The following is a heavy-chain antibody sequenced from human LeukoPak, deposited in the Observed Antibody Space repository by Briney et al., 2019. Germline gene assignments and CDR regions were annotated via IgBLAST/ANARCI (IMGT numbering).Heavy chain of an antibody. CDR1: GGSISSSSYY. Sequence: PSETLSLTCTVSGGSISSSSYYWGWIRQPPGKGLEWIGSIYYSGSTYYNPSLKSRVTISVDTSKNQFSLKLSSVTAADTAVYYCARVVGPTAQKYYFGYWGQGTLVTVSS. D-gene: IGHD1-26*01. CDR2: IYYSGST. CDR3: ARVVGPTAQKYYFGY. J-gene: IGHJ4*02. V-gene: IGHV4-39*01.